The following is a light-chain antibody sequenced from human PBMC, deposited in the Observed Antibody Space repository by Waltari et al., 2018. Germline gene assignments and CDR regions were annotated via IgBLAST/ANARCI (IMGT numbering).Light chain of an antibody. CDR2: EVS. CDR3: SSYAGGNRDV. CDR1: SSDIGGYNY. Sequence: QSALTQPPSASGSPGQSVTISCTGTSSDIGGYNYVSWYQQHPGKAPKLMIYEVSKRPSGVPDRSSGSKSGNTASLTVSGLQGEDEADYYCSSYAGGNRDVFGTGTRVTVL. V-gene: IGLV2-8*01. J-gene: IGLJ1*01.